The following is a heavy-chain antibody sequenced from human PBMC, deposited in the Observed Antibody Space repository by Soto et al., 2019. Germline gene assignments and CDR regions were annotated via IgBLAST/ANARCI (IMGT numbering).Heavy chain of an antibody. CDR2: ISGGGINT. J-gene: IGHJ4*02. V-gene: IGHV3-23*01. CDR3: ATVGRANYFDN. CDR1: GFTFSSYA. Sequence: HPGGSLRLSCAASGFTFSSYALTWVRQAPGKGLEWVSVISGGGINTLYADSVKGRFTISRDNSKNTLYLQMNSLRADDTAVYYWATVGRANYFDNWGQGTLVTVSS.